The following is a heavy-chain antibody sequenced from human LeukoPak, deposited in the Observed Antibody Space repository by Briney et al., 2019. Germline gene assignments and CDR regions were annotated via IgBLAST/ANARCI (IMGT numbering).Heavy chain of an antibody. J-gene: IGHJ4*02. CDR2: TYYRSKWYN. CDR3: ARGLVSSQWLVLFDY. V-gene: IGHV6-1*01. Sequence: SQTLSLTCAISGDSVSSNSAAWNWIRQSPSRGLEWLGRTYYRSKWYNDYAVSVKSRITINPDTPKNQFSLQLNSVTPEDTAVYYCARGLVSSQWLVLFDYWGQGTLVTVSS. D-gene: IGHD6-19*01. CDR1: GDSVSSNSAA.